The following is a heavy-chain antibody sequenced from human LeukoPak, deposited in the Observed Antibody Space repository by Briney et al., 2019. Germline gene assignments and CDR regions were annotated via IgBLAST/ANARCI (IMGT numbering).Heavy chain of an antibody. J-gene: IGHJ4*02. V-gene: IGHV4-31*03. CDR2: ASYSGGT. CDR3: ATAEWEYIYFDS. Sequence: SETLSLTCSVSGGSVTGGGYYWSWIRQHPWKGLEWIGFASYSGGTYYNPSLMSRITISVDRSQNQFSLRMRDVTAADTAVYFCATAEWEYIYFDSWGQGALVAVSS. CDR1: GGSVTGGGYY. D-gene: IGHD1-26*01.